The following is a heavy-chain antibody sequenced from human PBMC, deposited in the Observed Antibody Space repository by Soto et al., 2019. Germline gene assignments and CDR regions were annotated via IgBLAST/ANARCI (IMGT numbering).Heavy chain of an antibody. CDR2: ISSSSSTI. J-gene: IGHJ4*02. D-gene: IGHD5-18*01. V-gene: IGHV3-48*01. CDR3: ARDQPGYSYGYGLGY. CDR1: GFTFSSYT. Sequence: GGSLRLSCAASGFTFSSYTMNWVRQAPGKGLEWVSYISSSSSTIYYADSVKGRFTISRDNAKNSLYLQMNSLRAEDTAVYYCARDQPGYSYGYGLGYWGQGTLVTVSS.